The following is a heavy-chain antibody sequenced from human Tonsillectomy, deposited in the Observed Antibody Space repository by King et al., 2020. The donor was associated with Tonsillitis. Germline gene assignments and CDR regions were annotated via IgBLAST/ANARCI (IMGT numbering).Heavy chain of an antibody. V-gene: IGHV4-34*01. CDR2: INHSGST. CDR3: AISLVVVIMGDYYYNGMDV. J-gene: IGHJ6*02. CDR1: GGSFSGYY. Sequence: VQLQQWGAGLLKPSETLSLTCAVYGGSFSGYYWSWIRQPPGKGLEWIGEINHSGSTNYNPSLKSRVTISVDTSKNQFSLKLSSVTAADTAVYYCAISLVVVIMGDYYYNGMDVWGQGTTVTVSS. D-gene: IGHD3-22*01.